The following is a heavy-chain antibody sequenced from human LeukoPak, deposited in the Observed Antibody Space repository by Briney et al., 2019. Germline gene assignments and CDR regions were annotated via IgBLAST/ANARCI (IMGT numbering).Heavy chain of an antibody. CDR3: ATRKLGNDY. Sequence: SETLSLTCTVSGYSISSGYYWGWIRQSPGKGLEWIGYIYYTETSYNPSLKSRVTISADTSKSQFSLKLYSVTAADTAVYYCATRKLGNDYWGQGTLVTVSS. CDR2: IYYTET. D-gene: IGHD7-27*01. V-gene: IGHV4-61*01. J-gene: IGHJ4*02. CDR1: GYSISSGYY.